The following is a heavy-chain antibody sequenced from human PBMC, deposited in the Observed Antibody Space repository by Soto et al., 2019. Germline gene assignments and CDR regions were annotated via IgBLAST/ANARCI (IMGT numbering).Heavy chain of an antibody. V-gene: IGHV3-30*18. Sequence: VQLLESGGGLVQPGGSLRLSCAASGFTFSSYGMHWVRQAPGKGLEWVAVISYDGSNKYYADSVKGRFTISRDNSKNTLYLQMNSLRAEDTAVYYCAKGASLLAASGDWFDPWGQGTLVTVSS. CDR2: ISYDGSNK. D-gene: IGHD1-26*01. CDR3: AKGASLLAASGDWFDP. J-gene: IGHJ5*02. CDR1: GFTFSSYG.